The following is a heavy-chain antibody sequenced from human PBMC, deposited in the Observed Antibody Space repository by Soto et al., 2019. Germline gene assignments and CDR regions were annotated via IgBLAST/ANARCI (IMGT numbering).Heavy chain of an antibody. J-gene: IGHJ6*02. D-gene: IGHD6-13*01. V-gene: IGHV1-24*01. Sequence: ASVKVSCKVSGYTLTELSMHWVRQAPGKGLEWMGGFDPEDGETIYAQKFQGRVTMTEDTSTDTAYMELSSLRSEDTAVYYCATDRPHSGIAAAVDGHYYYGMDVWGQGTTVTVSS. CDR1: GYTLTELS. CDR2: FDPEDGET. CDR3: ATDRPHSGIAAAVDGHYYYGMDV.